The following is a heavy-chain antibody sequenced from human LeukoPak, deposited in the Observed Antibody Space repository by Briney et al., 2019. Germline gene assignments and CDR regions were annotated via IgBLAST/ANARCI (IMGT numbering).Heavy chain of an antibody. CDR2: INPSGGST. CDR3: ARGFYYGSGSYYMDV. Sequence: ASVKVSCKAAGYTFTSYYMHWVRQAPGQGLEWMGIINPSGGSTSYAQKFQGRVTMTRNTSISTAYMELSSLRSEDTAVYYCARGFYYGSGSYYMDVWGKGTTVTISS. CDR1: GYTFTSYY. V-gene: IGHV1-46*01. D-gene: IGHD3-10*01. J-gene: IGHJ6*03.